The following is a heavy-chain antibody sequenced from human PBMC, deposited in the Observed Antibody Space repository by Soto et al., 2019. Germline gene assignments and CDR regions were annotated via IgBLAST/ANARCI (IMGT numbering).Heavy chain of an antibody. D-gene: IGHD1-1*01. CDR1: GVTLRTYP. CDR2: LSFDGKVK. Sequence: QVRLVESGGGVVQPGGSLRLSCAASGVTLRTYPMHWLRQTPGKGLEWLTVLSFDGKVKHYADSVGGRFTISRDISENTLYPQMNSMRGEDTAVYYCARDPLRGSPDYFDHWGQGTLVTVSS. V-gene: IGHV3-30*04. J-gene: IGHJ4*02. CDR3: ARDPLRGSPDYFDH.